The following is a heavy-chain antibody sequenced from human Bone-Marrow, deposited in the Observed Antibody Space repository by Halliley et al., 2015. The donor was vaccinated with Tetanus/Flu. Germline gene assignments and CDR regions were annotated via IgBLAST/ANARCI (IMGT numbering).Heavy chain of an antibody. D-gene: IGHD2-15*01. J-gene: IGHJ4*02. CDR1: GGSIGSHF. Sequence: GLVKPSETLSLTCSLSGGSIGSHFWCWIRQPPGRGLEWIGCYYYGGSTYYNPSFKSPVAITTDTSKNQFSLSLSSVSATDTAVYNCANLGYTSGNSLDHWGQGTPLTVPS. V-gene: IGHV4-59*08. CDR2: YYYGGST. CDR3: ANLGYTSGNSLDH.